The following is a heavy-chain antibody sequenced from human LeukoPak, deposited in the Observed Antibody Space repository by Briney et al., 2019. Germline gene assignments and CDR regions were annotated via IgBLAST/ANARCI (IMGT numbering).Heavy chain of an antibody. CDR2: TRNKANSHTT. Sequence: QPGGSLRLSCAVSGFTFSDHYMDWVRQAPGKGLEWVGRTRNKANSHTTEYAASVKGRFTISRDDSRNSLYLQMNSLKTEDTAVYYCVRNYYYSGRYYYDYWGQGTLVAVSS. CDR1: GFTFSDHY. V-gene: IGHV3-72*01. J-gene: IGHJ4*02. CDR3: VRNYYYSGRYYYDY. D-gene: IGHD3-22*01.